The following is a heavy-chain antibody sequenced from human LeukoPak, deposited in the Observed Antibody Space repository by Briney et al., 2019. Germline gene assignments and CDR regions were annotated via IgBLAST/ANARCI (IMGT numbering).Heavy chain of an antibody. J-gene: IGHJ6*02. CDR1: GGTLSNLA. CDR3: ARRHCGGDCSSTYYYYYGLDV. V-gene: IGHV1-69*13. CDR2: IIPIFATP. D-gene: IGHD2-21*02. Sequence: SVKVSCKASGGTLSNLAISWVRQAPGQGLEWMGGIIPIFATPNYPQKFQGRVTITADESTSTAYMELSSLTSDDTAAYFCARRHCGGDCSSTYYYYYGLDVWGQGTTVAVSS.